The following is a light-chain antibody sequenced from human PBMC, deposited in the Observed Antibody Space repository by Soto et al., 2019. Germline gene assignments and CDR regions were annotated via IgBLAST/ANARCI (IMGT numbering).Light chain of an antibody. V-gene: IGKV3-20*01. J-gene: IGKJ4*01. CDR1: QSISNY. Sequence: EIVLTQSPGTLSLSPGDRATLSCRASQSISNYLAWYQQKPGQAPRLVIYGASTRATGNPDRFSGSGSGTDFTLTISRLEPEDFAVYYCQQYGSSMTCGGGTKVDIK. CDR2: GAS. CDR3: QQYGSSMT.